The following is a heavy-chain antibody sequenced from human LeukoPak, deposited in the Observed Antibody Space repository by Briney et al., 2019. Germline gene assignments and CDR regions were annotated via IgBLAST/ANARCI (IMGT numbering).Heavy chain of an antibody. CDR2: IYYSGST. CDR3: ARQITMIVVDY. J-gene: IGHJ4*02. V-gene: IGHV4-39*01. D-gene: IGHD3-22*01. CDR1: GGSISSSSYY. Sequence: SETLSLTCTVSGGSISSSSYYWGWIHHPPGKGLEWIGIIYYSGSTYYNPSLKTRVTISVDTSTNQFSVKLSSVTAADTAVYYCARQITMIVVDYWGQGTLVTVSS.